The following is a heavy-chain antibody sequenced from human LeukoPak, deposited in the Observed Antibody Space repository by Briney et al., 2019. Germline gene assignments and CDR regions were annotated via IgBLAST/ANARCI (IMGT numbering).Heavy chain of an antibody. D-gene: IGHD6-19*01. CDR2: IIPIFGTA. Sequence: GSSVKVSCKASGGTFSSYAISWVRQAPGQGLEWMGGIIPIFGTANYAQKFQGRVTITADESTSTAYMELSSLRSEDTAVYYCARGEYSSGWSSWYYFDYWGQGTLVTVSS. V-gene: IGHV1-69*01. CDR1: GGTFSSYA. J-gene: IGHJ4*02. CDR3: ARGEYSSGWSSWYYFDY.